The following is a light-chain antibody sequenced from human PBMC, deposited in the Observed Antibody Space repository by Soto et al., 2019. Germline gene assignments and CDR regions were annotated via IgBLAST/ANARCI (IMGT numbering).Light chain of an antibody. Sequence: QSVLTQPPSVSAAPGQKVTISCSGSSSDIGKNFACWYQQLPGTAPKLLIYDSNKRPSGIPDRFSGSKSGTSATLDITGLQTGDEADYYCQSCDSRLSVVVFGGGTKVTVL. CDR3: QSCDSRLSVVV. CDR2: DSN. J-gene: IGLJ2*01. V-gene: IGLV1-51*01. CDR1: SSDIGKNF.